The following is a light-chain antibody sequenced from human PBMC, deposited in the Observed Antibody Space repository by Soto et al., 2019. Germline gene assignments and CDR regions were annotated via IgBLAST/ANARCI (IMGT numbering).Light chain of an antibody. CDR2: GAS. J-gene: IGKJ2*01. CDR1: QSVSSY. V-gene: IGKV3-11*01. Sequence: EIVLTQSPATLSLSPGERATLSCRASQSVSSYLAWYQQKPGQALRLLIYGASNRATGIPARFSGSGSGTDFTLTISSLEPEDFAVYYCQHRGRWPRTFGQGTKLESK. CDR3: QHRGRWPRT.